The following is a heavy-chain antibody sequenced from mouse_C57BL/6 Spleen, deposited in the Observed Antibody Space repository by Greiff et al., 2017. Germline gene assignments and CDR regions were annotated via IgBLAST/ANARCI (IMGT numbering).Heavy chain of an antibody. V-gene: IGHV1-50*01. D-gene: IGHD2-4*01. J-gene: IGHJ2*01. CDR2: IDPSDSYT. CDR3: AERDYDESFDY. Sequence: WVKQRPGQGLEWIGEIDPSDSYTNYNQKFKGKATLTVDTSSSTAYMQLSSLTSEDSAVYYCAERDYDESFDYWGQGTTLTVSS.